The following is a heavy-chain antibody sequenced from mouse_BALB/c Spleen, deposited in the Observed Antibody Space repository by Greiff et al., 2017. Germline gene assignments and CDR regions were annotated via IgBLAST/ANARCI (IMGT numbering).Heavy chain of an antibody. D-gene: IGHD2-12*01. J-gene: IGHJ4*01. CDR1: GYTFTSYT. CDR2: INPSSGYT. Sequence: QGQLQQSGAELARPGASVKMSCKASGYTFTSYTMHWVKQRPGQGLEWIGYINPSSGYTNYNQKFKDKATLTADKSSSTAYMQLSSLTSEDSAVYYCARDDRGPPYAMDYWGQGTSVTVSS. V-gene: IGHV1-4*01. CDR3: ARDDRGPPYAMDY.